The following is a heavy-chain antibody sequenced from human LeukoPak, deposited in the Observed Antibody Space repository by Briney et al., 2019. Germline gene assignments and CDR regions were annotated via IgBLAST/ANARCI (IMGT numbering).Heavy chain of an antibody. CDR1: GFTFSSYE. J-gene: IGHJ4*02. V-gene: IGHV3-48*03. Sequence: PGGSLRLSCAASGFTFSSYEMNWVRQATGKGLEWVSYISSSGSTIYYADSVKGRFTISRDNAKNSLYLQMNSLRAEDTAVYYCARTLLLYELRGFDYWGQGTLVTVSS. CDR2: ISSSGSTI. D-gene: IGHD2-2*02. CDR3: ARTLLLYELRGFDY.